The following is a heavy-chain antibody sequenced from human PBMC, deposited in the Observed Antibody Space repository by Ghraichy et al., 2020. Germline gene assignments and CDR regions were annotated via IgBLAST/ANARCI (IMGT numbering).Heavy chain of an antibody. V-gene: IGHV3-33*01. D-gene: IGHD6-6*01. CDR3: ARGGVSARPDY. Sequence: GESLNISCAASGFSFSENAMHWVRQAPGKGLDWVTIIWYDGSNKYYTDSVKGRFTISRDNAKNTVYLQMNSLRIEDTGIYYCARGGVSARPDYWGQGTPVTVSS. J-gene: IGHJ4*02. CDR2: IWYDGSNK. CDR1: GFSFSENA.